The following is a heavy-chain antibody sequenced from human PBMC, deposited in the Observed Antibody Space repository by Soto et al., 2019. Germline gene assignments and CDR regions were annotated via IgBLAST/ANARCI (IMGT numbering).Heavy chain of an antibody. Sequence: GGSLRLSCAASGFTFSDYYMTWVRQAPGKGLEWLSYISGGGGSTIYYADSVEGRFTISRDKAKNSVYLQMSSLRVEDTAVYYCARMRGYYDSSGYDYWGHGTLVTVSS. CDR1: GFTFSDYY. CDR2: ISGGGGSTI. CDR3: ARMRGYYDSSGYDY. V-gene: IGHV3-11*01. J-gene: IGHJ4*01. D-gene: IGHD3-22*01.